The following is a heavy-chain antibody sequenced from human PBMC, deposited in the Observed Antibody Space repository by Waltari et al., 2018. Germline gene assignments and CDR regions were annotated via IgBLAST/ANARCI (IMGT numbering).Heavy chain of an antibody. D-gene: IGHD3-9*01. CDR1: GGNFSSYA. J-gene: IGHJ6*02. V-gene: IGHV1-69*08. Sequence: QVQLVPSGAEVKKPGSSVQVSCKASGGNFSSYAISWVRQAPGTGLEWMGRIIPIFGTANYAQKFQGRVTITADKSTSTAYMELSSLRSEDTAVYYCSTGFDILTGSEGPYYYGMDVWGHGTTVTVSS. CDR3: STGFDILTGSEGPYYYGMDV. CDR2: IIPIFGTA.